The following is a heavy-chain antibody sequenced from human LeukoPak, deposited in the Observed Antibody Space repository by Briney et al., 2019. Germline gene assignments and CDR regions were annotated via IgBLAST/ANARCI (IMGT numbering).Heavy chain of an antibody. CDR1: SGFFSTFY. V-gene: IGHV4-4*07. CDR3: ARGLGGASYYMDV. D-gene: IGHD3-16*01. CDR2: VDTSGST. J-gene: IGHJ6*03. Sequence: SETLSLTCSVSSGFFSTFYWTWVRQSAWKGLEWIGRVDTSGSTHYNPSLKGRGTMSLDTSKNQFSLRLTSVTVAVTAVYYCARGLGGASYYMDVWGRGTTVTVSS.